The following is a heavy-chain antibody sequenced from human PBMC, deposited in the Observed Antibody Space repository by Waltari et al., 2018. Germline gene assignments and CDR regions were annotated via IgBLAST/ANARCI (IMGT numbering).Heavy chain of an antibody. CDR1: SGSIRSYY. V-gene: IGHV4-59*08. J-gene: IGHJ4*02. Sequence: QVQLQESGPGLVKPSETLSLTCTVSSGSIRSYYWTWIRQPPGKGLEWIGHISDSGNTNYNPSLRGRATVSLDTSKNQFSLKLTSVTAADTAVYICATEDAAMATDYWGQGTLVTVSS. D-gene: IGHD5-18*01. CDR3: ATEDAAMATDY. CDR2: ISDSGNT.